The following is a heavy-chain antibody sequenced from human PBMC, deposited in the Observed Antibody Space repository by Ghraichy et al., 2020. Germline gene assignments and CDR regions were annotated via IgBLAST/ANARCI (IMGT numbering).Heavy chain of an antibody. Sequence: GESLNISCAASGFTFSSYGMHWVRQAPGKGLEWVAFIRYDGSNKYYADSVKGRFTISRDNSNNTLYLQMNSLRAEDTAVYYCAKGAPYCSGGSCPSAFDIWGQGTMVTVSS. J-gene: IGHJ3*02. V-gene: IGHV3-30*02. D-gene: IGHD2-15*01. CDR3: AKGAPYCSGGSCPSAFDI. CDR1: GFTFSSYG. CDR2: IRYDGSNK.